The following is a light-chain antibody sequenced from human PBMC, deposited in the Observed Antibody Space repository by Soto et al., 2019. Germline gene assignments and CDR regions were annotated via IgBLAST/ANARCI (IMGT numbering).Light chain of an antibody. CDR3: QQYGNSIYT. J-gene: IGKJ2*01. Sequence: DIVLTQSPGTLSLSPGERATLSCRASESVISSYLAWYQQKPGQAPRLLIYGSSTRATGIPDRFSGSGSGTDFTLSISRLEPEDFAVYYCQQYGNSIYTFGQGTKLEIK. V-gene: IGKV3-20*01. CDR2: GSS. CDR1: ESVISSY.